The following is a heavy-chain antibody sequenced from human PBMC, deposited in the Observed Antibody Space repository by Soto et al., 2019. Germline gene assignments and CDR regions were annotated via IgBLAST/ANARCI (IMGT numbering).Heavy chain of an antibody. CDR1: GYTFTGYY. CDR3: ARDCPLRYFDWVQGGPSYGMDV. Sequence: ASVKVSCKASGYTFTGYYMHWVRQAPGQGLEWMGWINPNSGGTNYAQEFQGWVTMTRDTSISTAYMELSRLRSDDTAVYYWARDCPLRYFDWVQGGPSYGMDVWGQGTTVTV. CDR2: INPNSGGT. J-gene: IGHJ6*02. D-gene: IGHD3-9*01. V-gene: IGHV1-2*04.